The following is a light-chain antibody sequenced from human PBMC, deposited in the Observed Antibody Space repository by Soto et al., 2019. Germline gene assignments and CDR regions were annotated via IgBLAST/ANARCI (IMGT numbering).Light chain of an antibody. CDR1: QGIRND. CDR3: LQHNSYSWT. CDR2: AAS. Sequence: DIQMTQSPSSLSASVGDRVTITCRASQGIRNDLDWYQQKPGKAPKRLIYAASSLQSGDPSRFSGSGSRTEFPLTISSLQPEDFATYYCLQHNSYSWTFGQGTKLESK. V-gene: IGKV1-17*01. J-gene: IGKJ1*01.